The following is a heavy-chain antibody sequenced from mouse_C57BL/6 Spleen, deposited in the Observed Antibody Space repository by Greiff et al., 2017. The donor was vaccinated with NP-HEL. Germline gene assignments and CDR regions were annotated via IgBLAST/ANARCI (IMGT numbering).Heavy chain of an antibody. J-gene: IGHJ2*01. V-gene: IGHV1-69*01. CDR3: ARLDYGSSSYFDY. D-gene: IGHD1-1*01. Sequence: VQLQQSGAELVMPGASVKLSCKASGYTFTSYWMHWVKQRPGQGLEWIGEIDPSDSYTNYNQKFKGKSTLTVDKSSSTAYMQLSSLTSEDSAVYYCARLDYGSSSYFDYWGQGTTLTVSS. CDR2: IDPSDSYT. CDR1: GYTFTSYW.